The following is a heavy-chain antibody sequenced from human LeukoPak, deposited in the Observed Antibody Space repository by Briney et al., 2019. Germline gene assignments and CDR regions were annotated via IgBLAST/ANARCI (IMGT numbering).Heavy chain of an antibody. V-gene: IGHV3-33*01. J-gene: IGHJ4*02. D-gene: IGHD2-21*02. CDR1: GFSVNNYG. Sequence: GGSVSLSCAASGFSVNNYGLHWVRQAPGRGLEWVSLAWYDGSKKYYADSVKGRFTISRDNPKNMLYLQMNSLRAEDTAVYYCARDPCGGDCPLDYWGQGALVTVSS. CDR2: AWYDGSKK. CDR3: ARDPCGGDCPLDY.